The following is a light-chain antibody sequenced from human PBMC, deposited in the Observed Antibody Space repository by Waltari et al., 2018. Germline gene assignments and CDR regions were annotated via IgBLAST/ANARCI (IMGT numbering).Light chain of an antibody. CDR3: QQYYRSRT. J-gene: IGKJ1*01. Sequence: DIVMTQSPDSLAVSLGERATINCQSSQSILYSSNDKNYLAWYQQKPGQPPKLLIYWASTRESGVPDRFSGSGSGTDFTLTISSLQAEDVAVYYCQQYYRSRTFGQGTKVEIK. V-gene: IGKV4-1*01. CDR1: QSILYSSNDKNY. CDR2: WAS.